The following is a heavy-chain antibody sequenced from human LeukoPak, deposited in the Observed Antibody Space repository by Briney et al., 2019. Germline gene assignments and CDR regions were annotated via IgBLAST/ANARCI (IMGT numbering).Heavy chain of an antibody. J-gene: IGHJ6*02. D-gene: IGHD3-22*01. CDR3: ARDLIYYYDSSGLSAGMDV. Sequence: GRSLRLSCAASGFTFSSYGMHWVRQAPGKGLEWVAVIWYDGSNEYYADSVKGRFTISRDNSKNTLYLQMNSLRAEDTAVYYCARDLIYYYDSSGLSAGMDVWGQGTTVTVSS. CDR2: IWYDGSNE. CDR1: GFTFSSYG. V-gene: IGHV3-33*01.